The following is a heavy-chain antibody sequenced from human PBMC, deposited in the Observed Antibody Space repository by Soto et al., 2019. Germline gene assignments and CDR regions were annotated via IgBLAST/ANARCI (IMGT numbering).Heavy chain of an antibody. CDR3: SSLGPWVREAWRGQYFDF. CDR1: GYSVTSYY. CDR2: INPSGDAT. D-gene: IGHD3-10*01. V-gene: IGHV1-46*03. Sequence: QVQLVQSGAEVRKPGASVKVSCKASGYSVTSYYIHWVRQAPGQGLEWMGIINPSGDATTYAQRFPGRVPKTKDKSTNPIHLGLGSLTSEGTAIYFCSSLGPWVREAWRGQYFDFWGQGTLVTVSS. J-gene: IGHJ4*02.